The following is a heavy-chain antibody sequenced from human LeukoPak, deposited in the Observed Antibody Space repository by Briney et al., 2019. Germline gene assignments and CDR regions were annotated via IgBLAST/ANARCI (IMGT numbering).Heavy chain of an antibody. J-gene: IGHJ4*02. V-gene: IGHV1-18*01. Sequence: ASVKVSCKASGYTFTSYGISWVRQAPGQGLEWMGWISAYNGNTNYAQKLQGRVTMTTDTSTSTAYMELSSLRSEDTAVYYCARENYYYDSSGLPDYWGQGTLVTVSS. CDR2: ISAYNGNT. CDR1: GYTFTSYG. D-gene: IGHD3-22*01. CDR3: ARENYYYDSSGLPDY.